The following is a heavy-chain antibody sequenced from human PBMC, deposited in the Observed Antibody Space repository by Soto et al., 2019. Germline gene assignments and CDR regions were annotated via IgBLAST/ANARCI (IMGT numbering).Heavy chain of an antibody. CDR1: GDSISSGDY. V-gene: IGHV4-38-2*01. CDR2: IYSGGST. CDR3: ARGPGGFGEFSLDY. J-gene: IGHJ4*02. D-gene: IGHD3-10*01. Sequence: SDTLSLTCAVSGDSISSGDYWAWIRQPPGKGLEWIGSIYSGGSTNYNPSLRSRVTVSVDMSKNQFSLKLSSVTAADTAVYYCARGPGGFGEFSLDYWGQGTLVTVSS.